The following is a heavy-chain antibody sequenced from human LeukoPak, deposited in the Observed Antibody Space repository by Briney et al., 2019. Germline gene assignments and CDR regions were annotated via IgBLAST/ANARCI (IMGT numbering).Heavy chain of an antibody. CDR1: GFTVSSNY. CDR2: IYSGGST. D-gene: IGHD3-9*01. J-gene: IGHJ6*02. V-gene: IGHV3-66*01. Sequence: PGGSLRLSCAASGFTVSSNYMSWVRQAPGKGLEWVSVIYSGGSTYYADSVKGRFTISRDNSKNTLYLQMNSLRAEDTAVYYCARDVGVDILTDTYGMDVWGQGTTVTVSS. CDR3: ARDVGVDILTDTYGMDV.